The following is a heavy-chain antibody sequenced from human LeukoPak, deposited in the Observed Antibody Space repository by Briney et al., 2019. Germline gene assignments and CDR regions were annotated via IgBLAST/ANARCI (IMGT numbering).Heavy chain of an antibody. D-gene: IGHD2-2*01. CDR2: IHPNSGDT. J-gene: IGHJ5*02. Sequence: ASVKVSCKASGYTFTGYYMNWVRQAPGQGLEWMGRIHPNSGDTNYAQKFQGRDTVTRDTSISTAYLELSRLRSDDTAVYYCARDEDVGDCTTTSCGWFDPWGQGTLVTVSS. CDR1: GYTFTGYY. V-gene: IGHV1-2*06. CDR3: ARDEDVGDCTTTSCGWFDP.